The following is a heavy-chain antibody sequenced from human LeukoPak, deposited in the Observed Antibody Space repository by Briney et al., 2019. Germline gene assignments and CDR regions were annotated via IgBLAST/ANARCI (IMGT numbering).Heavy chain of an antibody. D-gene: IGHD1-1*01. CDR2: IISSGSTL. CDR3: ARELNWNLDY. V-gene: IGHV3-11*04. Sequence: GGSLRLSCAASGFTFSDYYMNWIRQAPGKGLEWVSYIISSGSTLYYADSVKGRFTISRDNAKNSLYLQMNSLRAEDTAVYYCARELNWNLDYWGQGTLVTVSS. CDR1: GFTFSDYY. J-gene: IGHJ4*02.